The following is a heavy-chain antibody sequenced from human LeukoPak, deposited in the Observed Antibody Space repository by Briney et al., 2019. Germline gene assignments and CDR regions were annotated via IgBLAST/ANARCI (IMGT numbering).Heavy chain of an antibody. Sequence: PSETLSLTCAVYGGSFSGYYWSWIRQPPGKGLEWIGEINHSGSTNYNPSLKSRVTISVDTSRNQLSLKLSSVTAADTAVYYCARDYSSSSDWYFDLWGRGTLVTVSS. CDR3: ARDYSSSSDWYFDL. J-gene: IGHJ2*01. CDR1: GGSFSGYY. D-gene: IGHD6-13*01. V-gene: IGHV4-34*01. CDR2: INHSGST.